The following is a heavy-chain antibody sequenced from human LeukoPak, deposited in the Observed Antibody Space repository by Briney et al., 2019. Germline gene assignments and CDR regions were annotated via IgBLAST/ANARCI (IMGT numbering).Heavy chain of an antibody. CDR2: IIPIFGTA. D-gene: IGHD3-10*01. Sequence: SVKVSCKASGGTFSSYAISWVRQAPGQGLEWMGGIIPIFGTANYAQKFQGRVTITTDESTSTAYMELSSLRSEDTAVYYCARDYYGSGSTRYYYYMDVWGKGTTVTVSS. CDR1: GGTFSSYA. V-gene: IGHV1-69*05. J-gene: IGHJ6*03. CDR3: ARDYYGSGSTRYYYYMDV.